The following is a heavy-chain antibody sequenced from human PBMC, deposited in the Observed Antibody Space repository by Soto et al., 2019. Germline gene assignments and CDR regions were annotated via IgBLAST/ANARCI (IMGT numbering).Heavy chain of an antibody. J-gene: IGHJ4*02. CDR2: ISAYNGNT. D-gene: IGHD1-26*01. V-gene: IGHV1-18*01. Sequence: QVQLVQSGAEVKKPGASVKVSCKASGYTFTSYGIIWVRQAPGQGLEWMGWISAYNGNTHYAQKLQGRVTMTTDTSTSPADMELRRLRSDDTAVYYCARDRGSYALDYWGQGTLVTVSS. CDR3: ARDRGSYALDY. CDR1: GYTFTSYG.